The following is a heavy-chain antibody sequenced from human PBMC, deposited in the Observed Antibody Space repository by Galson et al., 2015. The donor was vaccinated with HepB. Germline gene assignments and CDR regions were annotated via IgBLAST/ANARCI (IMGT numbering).Heavy chain of an antibody. Sequence: SVKVSCKASGYPFNGYYMHWVRQAPGEGLEWMGWINPNSGDANYAQRFQDRVTLSRDTSMNTAYMELRSLESDDTAIYYCARVQIAGVHPIGYWGQGTLVTVSS. D-gene: IGHD1-26*01. CDR3: ARVQIAGVHPIGY. V-gene: IGHV1-2*02. CDR1: GYPFNGYY. CDR2: INPNSGDA. J-gene: IGHJ4*02.